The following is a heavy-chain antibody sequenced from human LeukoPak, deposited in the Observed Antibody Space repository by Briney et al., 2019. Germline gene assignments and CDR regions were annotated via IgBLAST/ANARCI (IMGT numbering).Heavy chain of an antibody. D-gene: IGHD4-23*01. CDR3: ARDKDGGLEY. CDR2: IRHDRGEK. Sequence: GGSLGLSCAASGFTFSSYWMSWVRQAPGKGLEWVANIRHDRGEKYYVDSVKGQFTISRDNAKNSLFLQMNSLRAEDTAVYYCARDKDGGLEYWGQGTLVTVSS. V-gene: IGHV3-7*01. J-gene: IGHJ4*02. CDR1: GFTFSSYW.